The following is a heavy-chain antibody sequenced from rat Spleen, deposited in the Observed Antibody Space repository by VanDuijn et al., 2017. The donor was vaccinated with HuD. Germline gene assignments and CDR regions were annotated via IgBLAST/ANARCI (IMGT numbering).Heavy chain of an antibody. D-gene: IGHD4-3*01. J-gene: IGHJ2*01. CDR1: GFTFSDYA. V-gene: IGHV5-17*01. Sequence: EVQLVESGGGLVQPGRSLRLSCAGSGFTFSDYAMAWVRQAPKKGLEWVATINPDGSSTYYPDTVKGRFTISRDNAKSTLYLQMDSLRSEDTAIYYCARVRGAGYFDYWGQGVMVTVSS. CDR2: INPDGSST. CDR3: ARVRGAGYFDY.